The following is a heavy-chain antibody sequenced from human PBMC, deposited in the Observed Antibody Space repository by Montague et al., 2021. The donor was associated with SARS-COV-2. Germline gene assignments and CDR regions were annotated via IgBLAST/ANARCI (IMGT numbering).Heavy chain of an antibody. V-gene: IGHV4-61*02. CDR1: GDSDSSEIYY. CDR2: IHTSGST. J-gene: IGHJ4*02. D-gene: IGHD1-26*01. CDR3: ARVGGNHYRYFDY. Sequence: ALSLTCTVSGDSDSSEIYYWSWIRQPAGKGLEWIGRIHTSGSTNYNPSLRSRVTISVDTSKNQFSLRLSSVTAADTAVYYCARVGGNHYRYFDYWGQGTLVTVSS.